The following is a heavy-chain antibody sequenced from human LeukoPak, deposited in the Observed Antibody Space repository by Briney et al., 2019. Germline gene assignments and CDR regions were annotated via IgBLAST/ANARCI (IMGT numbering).Heavy chain of an antibody. CDR1: GYTFTSYY. V-gene: IGHV1-2*02. Sequence: GASVKVSCEASGYTFTSYYMHWVRQAPGQGLEWMGWINPNSGGTNCAQKFQGRVTMTRDTSIGTAYMELNRLRSDDTAVYYCARGSYDSSDFEYFHHWGQGTLVTVSS. J-gene: IGHJ1*01. D-gene: IGHD3-22*01. CDR3: ARGSYDSSDFEYFHH. CDR2: INPNSGGT.